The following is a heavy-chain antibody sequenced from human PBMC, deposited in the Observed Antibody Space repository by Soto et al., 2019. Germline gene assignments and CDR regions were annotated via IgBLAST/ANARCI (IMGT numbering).Heavy chain of an antibody. CDR3: ARVRSGWYFYGMDV. D-gene: IGHD6-19*01. Sequence: GGSLRLSCAASGFTFSSYAMHWVRQAPGKGLEWVAVISYDGSNKYYADSVKGRFTISRDNSKNTLYLQMNSLRAEDTAVYYCARVRSGWYFYGMDVWGQGTTVTVSS. J-gene: IGHJ6*02. CDR1: GFTFSSYA. V-gene: IGHV3-30-3*01. CDR2: ISYDGSNK.